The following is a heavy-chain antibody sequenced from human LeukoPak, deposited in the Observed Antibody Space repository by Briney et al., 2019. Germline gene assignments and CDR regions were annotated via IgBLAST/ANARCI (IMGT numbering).Heavy chain of an antibody. CDR3: ASGSQGPYGSGSYHRPFDY. CDR1: GYTFTSYG. J-gene: IGHJ4*02. D-gene: IGHD3-10*01. CDR2: ISAYNGNT. V-gene: IGHV1-18*01. Sequence: VASVKVSCKASGYTFTSYGISWVRQAPGQGLEWMGWISAYNGNTNYAQKLQGRVTMTTDTSTSTAYMELSSLRSEDTAVYYCASGSQGPYGSGSYHRPFDYWGQGTLVTVSS.